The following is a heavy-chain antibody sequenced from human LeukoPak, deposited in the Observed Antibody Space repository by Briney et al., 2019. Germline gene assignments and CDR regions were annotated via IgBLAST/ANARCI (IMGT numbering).Heavy chain of an antibody. J-gene: IGHJ6*02. Sequence: KPSETLSLTCTVSGGSISSGVYYWSWIRQHPGKGLEWIGYIYYSGSTYYNPSLKSRVTISVDTSKNQFSLKLSSVTAADTAVYYCARGDYYDTPYPRGSHYYGMDVWGQGTTVAVSS. CDR2: IYYSGST. CDR3: ARGDYYDTPYPRGSHYYGMDV. V-gene: IGHV4-31*03. D-gene: IGHD3-22*01. CDR1: GGSISSGVYY.